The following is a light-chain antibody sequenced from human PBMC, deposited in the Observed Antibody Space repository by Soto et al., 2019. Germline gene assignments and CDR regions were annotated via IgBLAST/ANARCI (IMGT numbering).Light chain of an antibody. CDR1: SSDVGSYHL. CDR3: CSDARMFYV. CDR2: EGS. V-gene: IGLV2-23*01. J-gene: IGLJ1*01. Sequence: QSALTQPASVSGSPGQSITISCTGTSSDVGSYHLVSWYQQHPGKAPKLMIYEGSKRPSGVSNRFSGSKSGNTASLTISGLQAEDEDDYYCCSDARMFYVFGTGTKVTVL.